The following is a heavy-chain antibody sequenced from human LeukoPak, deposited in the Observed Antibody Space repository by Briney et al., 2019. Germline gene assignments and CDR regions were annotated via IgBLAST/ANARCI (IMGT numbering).Heavy chain of an antibody. CDR1: GGSFSGYY. Sequence: SETLSLTCAVYGGSFSGYYWSWIRQPQGKGRDGIGEINHSGSTNYNPSLKSRVTISVDTSKNQFSLKLSSVTAADTAVYYCARGPYGSGGCDYCGQGTLVTVSS. V-gene: IGHV4-34*01. D-gene: IGHD3-10*01. CDR2: INHSGST. CDR3: ARGPYGSGGCDY. J-gene: IGHJ4*02.